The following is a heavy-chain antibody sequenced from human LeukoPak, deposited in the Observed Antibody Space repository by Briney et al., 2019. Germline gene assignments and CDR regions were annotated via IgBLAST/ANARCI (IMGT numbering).Heavy chain of an antibody. Sequence: ASVTVSCTASGYTFTSYDINWVRQATGQGLEWMGWMNPNSGNTGYAQKFQGRVTMTRNTSISTAYMELSSLRSEDTAVYYCARGLGNDGIFDYWGQGTMVTVSS. CDR1: GYTFTSYD. V-gene: IGHV1-8*01. CDR3: ARGLGNDGIFDY. CDR2: MNPNSGNT. J-gene: IGHJ4*03. D-gene: IGHD1-1*01.